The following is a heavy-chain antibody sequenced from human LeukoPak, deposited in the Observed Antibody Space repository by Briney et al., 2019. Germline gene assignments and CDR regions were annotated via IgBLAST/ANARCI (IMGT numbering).Heavy chain of an antibody. CDR2: IRSKAYGGTT. D-gene: IGHD3-22*01. V-gene: IGHV3-49*03. CDR1: GFTFGDHA. CDR3: TRDRPSSYYDSSGYSLWYFDY. J-gene: IGHJ4*02. Sequence: GGSLRLSCTVSGFTFGDHAMSWFRQAPGKGLEWVSYIRSKAYGGTTEYAASVKGRFTISRDDSESIAYLQMNSLKTEDTAVYYCTRDRPSSYYDSSGYSLWYFDYWGQGTLVTVSS.